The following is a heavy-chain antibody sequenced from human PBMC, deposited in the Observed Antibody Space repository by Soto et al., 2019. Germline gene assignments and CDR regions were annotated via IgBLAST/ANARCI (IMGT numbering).Heavy chain of an antibody. Sequence: QVQLQQWGAGLLKPSETLSLTCAVYGGSFSGYYWTWIRQPPGTGLEWIGEINHSGSTNNNPSLKSRVTISVDTSKNPFSLQLTSVTAADTAVYYCARDKITGLFDYWGQGTLVTVSS. J-gene: IGHJ4*02. CDR2: INHSGST. CDR3: ARDKITGLFDY. CDR1: GGSFSGYY. D-gene: IGHD2-8*02. V-gene: IGHV4-34*01.